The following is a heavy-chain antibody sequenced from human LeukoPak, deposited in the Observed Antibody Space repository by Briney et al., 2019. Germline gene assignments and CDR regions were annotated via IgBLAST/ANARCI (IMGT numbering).Heavy chain of an antibody. CDR2: IYPGDSDT. CDR1: GYSFSNFW. V-gene: IGHV5-51*01. J-gene: IGHJ6*02. D-gene: IGHD3-22*01. CDR3: ARHESSGYYPHYYYYYGMDV. Sequence: GESLKISCKGSGYSFSNFWIGWVRQMPGKGLEWMGIIYPGDSDTRYSPSFQGQVTISADKSISTAYLQWSSLKASDTAMYYCARHESSGYYPHYYYYYGMDVWGQGTTVTVSS.